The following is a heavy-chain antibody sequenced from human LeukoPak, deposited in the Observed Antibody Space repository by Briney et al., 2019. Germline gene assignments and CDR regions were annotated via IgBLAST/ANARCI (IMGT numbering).Heavy chain of an antibody. V-gene: IGHV1-2*02. Sequence: ASVKVSCKASGYTFTGYYMHWVRQAPGQGLEWMGWINPNSGGTNYAQKFQGRVTMTRDTSISTAYMELSRLRSDDTAVYYCARSRWERTTSSFDYWGQGTLVTVSS. CDR2: INPNSGGT. CDR1: GYTFTGYY. D-gene: IGHD1-26*01. CDR3: ARSRWERTTSSFDY. J-gene: IGHJ4*02.